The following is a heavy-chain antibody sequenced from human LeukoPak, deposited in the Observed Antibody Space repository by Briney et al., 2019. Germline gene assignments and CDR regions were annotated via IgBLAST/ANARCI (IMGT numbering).Heavy chain of an antibody. V-gene: IGHV3-20*04. CDR2: INWNGDST. CDR3: ARDLRVVITGSFDS. D-gene: IGHD3-22*01. Sequence: GGSLRLSCAASGCSFDDYGLTWVRQAPGKGLEWVSGINWNGDSTDNADSVKGRFTISRDNAKNSLYLQMNSLRAEDTASYYCARDLRVVITGSFDSWGQGTLVTVSS. J-gene: IGHJ4*02. CDR1: GCSFDDYG.